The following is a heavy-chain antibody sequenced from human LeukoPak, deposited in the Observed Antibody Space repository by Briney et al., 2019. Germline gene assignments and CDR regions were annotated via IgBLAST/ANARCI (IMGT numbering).Heavy chain of an antibody. Sequence: GGSLRLSCAASGFTLSSYSMNWVRHAPGKGLEWVSYISSSSSTKYPADSVRGRFTISRDNAKNSLYLQMNSLRDEDTAVYYCAREYSSSSGKALDYWGQGTLVTVSS. CDR3: AREYSSSSGKALDY. CDR1: GFTLSSYS. V-gene: IGHV3-48*02. CDR2: ISSSSSTK. D-gene: IGHD6-6*01. J-gene: IGHJ4*02.